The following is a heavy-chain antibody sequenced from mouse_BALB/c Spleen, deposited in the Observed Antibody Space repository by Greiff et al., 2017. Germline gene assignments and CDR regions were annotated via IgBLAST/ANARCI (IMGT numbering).Heavy chain of an antibody. J-gene: IGHJ3*01. Sequence: VQLQQPGAELVKPGASVKLSCKASGYTFTSYWMHWVKQRPGQGLEWIGEINPSNGRTNYNEKFKSKATLTVDKSSSTAYMQLSSLTSEDSAVYYCARIITTDPWFAYWGQGTLVTVSA. D-gene: IGHD1-2*01. CDR2: INPSNGRT. CDR3: ARIITTDPWFAY. CDR1: GYTFTSYW. V-gene: IGHV1S81*02.